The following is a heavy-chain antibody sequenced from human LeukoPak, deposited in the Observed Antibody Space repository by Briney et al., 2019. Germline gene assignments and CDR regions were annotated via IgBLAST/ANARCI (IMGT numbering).Heavy chain of an antibody. CDR2: ISSNGGST. J-gene: IGHJ4*02. D-gene: IGHD3-9*01. Sequence: GGSLRLSCAASGFTFSSYAMHWVRQAPGKGLEYVSAISSNGGSTYYANSVKGRFTISGDNSKNTLYLQMGSLRAEDMAVYYCARGLRYFDWLSDYWGQGTLVTVSS. V-gene: IGHV3-64*01. CDR3: ARGLRYFDWLSDY. CDR1: GFTFSSYA.